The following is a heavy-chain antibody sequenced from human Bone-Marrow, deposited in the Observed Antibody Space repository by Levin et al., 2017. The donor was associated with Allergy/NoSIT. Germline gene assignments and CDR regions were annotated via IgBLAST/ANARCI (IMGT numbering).Heavy chain of an antibody. J-gene: IGHJ6*02. Sequence: SETLSLTCSVSDGSISSNYWNWIRQPPGKGLEWIGIVYFSGGTNYNPSLKSRVTISIDTSKKQFFLKLSSVTAADTAVYFFASSSYYHGLAVWGQGSTVTVSS. CDR3: ASSSYYHGLAV. CDR2: VYFSGGT. CDR1: DGSISSNY. V-gene: IGHV4-59*12. D-gene: IGHD2-2*01.